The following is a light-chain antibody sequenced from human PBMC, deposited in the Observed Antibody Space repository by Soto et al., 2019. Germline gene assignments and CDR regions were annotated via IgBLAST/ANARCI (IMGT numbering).Light chain of an antibody. V-gene: IGLV2-14*01. CDR3: SSFTSKSTLI. CDR2: EVR. CDR1: MRDVGAYNL. J-gene: IGLJ2*01. Sequence: QSALTQPASVSGSPGQSLTISCAGTMRDVGAYNLVSWYQQHPGRVPQLIIYEVRNRPSGISFRFSGSKSGNTASLTISGLQAEDEADYYCSSFTSKSTLIFGGGTKLTVL.